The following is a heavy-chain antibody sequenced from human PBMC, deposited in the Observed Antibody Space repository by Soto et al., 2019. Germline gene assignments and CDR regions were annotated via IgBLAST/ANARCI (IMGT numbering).Heavy chain of an antibody. CDR2: ISGSGGST. D-gene: IGHD1-26*01. J-gene: IGHJ4*02. Sequence: GGSLRLSCASSGFTFSSYAISWVRQSPGKGLEWVSAISGSGGSTYYADSVKGRFTISRDNSKNTLYLQMNSLRAEDTAVYYCAKRSVVGATKAPFDYWGQGTLVTVSS. CDR3: AKRSVVGATKAPFDY. CDR1: GFTFSSYA. V-gene: IGHV3-23*01.